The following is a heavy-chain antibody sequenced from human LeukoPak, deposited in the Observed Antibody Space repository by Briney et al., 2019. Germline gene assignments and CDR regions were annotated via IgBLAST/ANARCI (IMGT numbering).Heavy chain of an antibody. CDR3: ARYHPVFYYGMDV. D-gene: IGHD1-14*01. J-gene: IGHJ6*02. V-gene: IGHV3-11*01. Sequence: GGSLRLSCAASVFTFRHYYMSWIRQPPGKGLEGVSYISCKCWTIYYADAVKGRFTISRDNAKHSLYLQMNSLRAEDTAVYYCARYHPVFYYGMDVWGQGTTVTVSS. CDR1: VFTFRHYY. CDR2: ISCKCWTI.